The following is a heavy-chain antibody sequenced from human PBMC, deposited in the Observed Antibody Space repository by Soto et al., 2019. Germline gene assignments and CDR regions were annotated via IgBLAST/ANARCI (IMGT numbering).Heavy chain of an antibody. V-gene: IGHV3-23*01. Sequence: GGSLRLSCAASGFTFSSYAMSWVRQAPGKGLEWVSAISGSGGSTYYADSVKGRFTISRDNSKNTLYLQMNSLRAEDTAVYYCAKDRHDSSGYYFSPTYYFDYWGQGTLVTVSS. CDR3: AKDRHDSSGYYFSPTYYFDY. J-gene: IGHJ4*02. D-gene: IGHD3-22*01. CDR1: GFTFSSYA. CDR2: ISGSGGST.